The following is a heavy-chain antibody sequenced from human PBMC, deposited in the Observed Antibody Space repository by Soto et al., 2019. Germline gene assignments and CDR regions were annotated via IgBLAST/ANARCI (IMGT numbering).Heavy chain of an antibody. D-gene: IGHD3-16*02. V-gene: IGHV4-30-2*01. J-gene: IGHJ4*02. Sequence: SETLSLTCSVSGGSISSGGYSWSWIRQPPGKGLEWIGYIYHSGSTYYNPSLKSRVTISVDRSKNQFSLKPSSVTAADTAVYYCARGPPLYWGQGTLVTVSS. CDR3: ARGPPLY. CDR1: GGSISSGGYS. CDR2: IYHSGST.